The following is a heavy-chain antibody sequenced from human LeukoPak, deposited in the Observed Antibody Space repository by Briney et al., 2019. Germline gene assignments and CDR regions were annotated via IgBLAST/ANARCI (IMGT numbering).Heavy chain of an antibody. CDR2: INHSGYT. CDR1: GVSFDDYY. D-gene: IGHD2-21*02. CDR3: TRMTAGHDY. Sequence: SETLSLTCAVSGVSFDDYYWSWVRQTPGKGLEWIGEINHSGYTNDSPSLKSRVTLSIDTSRKQFSLNLRSVTVADTGLYYCTRMTAGHDYWGQGTLVTVSS. J-gene: IGHJ4*02. V-gene: IGHV4-34*01.